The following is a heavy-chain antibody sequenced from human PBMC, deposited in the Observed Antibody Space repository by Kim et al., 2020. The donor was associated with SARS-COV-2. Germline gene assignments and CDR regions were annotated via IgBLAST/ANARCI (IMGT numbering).Heavy chain of an antibody. D-gene: IGHD3-3*01. V-gene: IGHV1-18*01. J-gene: IGHJ4*02. CDR3: ARDLPSAEGPVDY. Sequence: YAQKLQGRVTMTTDTSTSTAYMELRSLRSDDTAVYYCARDLPSAEGPVDYWGQGTLVTVSS.